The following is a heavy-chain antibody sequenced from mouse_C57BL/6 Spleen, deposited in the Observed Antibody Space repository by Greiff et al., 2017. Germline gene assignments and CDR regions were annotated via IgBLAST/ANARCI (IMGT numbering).Heavy chain of an antibody. Sequence: QVQLQQPGAELVRPGSSVKLSCKASGYTFTSYWMHWVKQRPIQGLEWIGNIDPSDSETHYNQKFKDKATLTVDKSSSTAYMQLSSLTSEDSAGYYCAREADYYGSSWGYWGQGTTLTVSS. CDR2: IDPSDSET. CDR3: AREADYYGSSWGY. D-gene: IGHD1-1*01. V-gene: IGHV1-52*01. CDR1: GYTFTSYW. J-gene: IGHJ2*01.